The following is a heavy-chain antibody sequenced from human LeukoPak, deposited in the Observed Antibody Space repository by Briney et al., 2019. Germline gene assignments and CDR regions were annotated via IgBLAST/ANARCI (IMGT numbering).Heavy chain of an antibody. D-gene: IGHD5-12*01. J-gene: IGHJ4*02. Sequence: GGSLRLSCAASGFTFSSYGMHCVRHAPGKGLEWVADIWYDGSKKYYAGSVKGRFTITRDNSKNRQYLQMNSQRAEDTAVYYCARDTRGYSGYDLGYWCEGALVTVSS. CDR1: GFTFSSYG. CDR2: IWYDGSKK. CDR3: ARDTRGYSGYDLGY. V-gene: IGHV3-33*01.